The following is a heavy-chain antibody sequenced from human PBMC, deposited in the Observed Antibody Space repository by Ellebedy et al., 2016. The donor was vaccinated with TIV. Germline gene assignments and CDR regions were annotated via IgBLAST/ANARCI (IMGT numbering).Heavy chain of an antibody. CDR1: GFLFSDHY. Sequence: GESLKISCASSGFLFSDHYMDWVRQAPGKGLEWVGRCRHKTNGYTTEYAASVKGRFTVSRDDSENSLYLQMNSLKTEDTAVYYCARGGVYVPFDSWGQGTLVTVSS. J-gene: IGHJ4*02. CDR2: CRHKTNGYTT. CDR3: ARGGVYVPFDS. D-gene: IGHD5/OR15-5a*01. V-gene: IGHV3-72*01.